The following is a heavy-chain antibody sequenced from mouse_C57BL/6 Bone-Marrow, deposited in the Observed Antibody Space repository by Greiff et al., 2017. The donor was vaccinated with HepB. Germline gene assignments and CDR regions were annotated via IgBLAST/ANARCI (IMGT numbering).Heavy chain of an antibody. CDR3: ARGYGY. D-gene: IGHD3-1*01. CDR2: IDPSDSYT. CDR1: GYTFTSYW. J-gene: IGHJ2*01. Sequence: VQLQQSGAELVRPGTSVKLSCKASGYTFTSYWMHWVKQRPGQGLEWIGVIDPSDSYTNYNQKFKGKATLTVDTSSSTAYMQLSILTSEDSAVYYCARGYGYWGQGTTLTVSS. V-gene: IGHV1-59*01.